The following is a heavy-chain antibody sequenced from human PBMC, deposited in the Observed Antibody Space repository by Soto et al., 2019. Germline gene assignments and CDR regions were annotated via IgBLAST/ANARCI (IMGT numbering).Heavy chain of an antibody. CDR2: VFDSVSA. J-gene: IGHJ4*02. Sequence: ASETLSLTCTVSGRSFNSYCWSWIRDRPGKGLEWIAYVFDSVSANYNPSLKSRVTISVDTSKNQFSLKLTPVTAADTAVYYCARHRRTTVAKFYFDNWGQGALVTVSS. D-gene: IGHD4-4*01. CDR3: ARHRRTTVAKFYFDN. V-gene: IGHV4-59*08. CDR1: GRSFNSYC.